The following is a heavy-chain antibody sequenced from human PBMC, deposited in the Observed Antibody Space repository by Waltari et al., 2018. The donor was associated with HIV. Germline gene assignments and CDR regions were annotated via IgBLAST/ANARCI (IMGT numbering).Heavy chain of an antibody. CDR2: ISGDSKTI. J-gene: IGHJ4*02. V-gene: IGHV3-48*01. CDR1: GLTSSSYY. Sequence: EVPLLDSWGDFLQPGGSLRLACAASGLTSSSYYMNLVRQAPGKGLEWLAHISGDSKTIYYADSVKGRFTISRDNAKNSLHLQMEGLRVEDTAVYFCARVRFLEWLIDYWGQGTLVTVSS. CDR3: ARVRFLEWLIDY. D-gene: IGHD3-3*01.